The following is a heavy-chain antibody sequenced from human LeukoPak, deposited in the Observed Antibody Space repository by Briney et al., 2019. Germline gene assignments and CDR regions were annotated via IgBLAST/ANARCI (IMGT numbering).Heavy chain of an antibody. J-gene: IGHJ4*02. CDR2: IYYSGST. V-gene: IGHV4-59*11. CDR1: GGSISSHY. Sequence: SETLSLTCTVSGGSISSHYWSWIRQPPGKGLEWIGYIYYSGSTNYDPSLKSRVTISVDTSKNQFSLKLSSVTAADTAVYYCARYSGSYYPCFDYWGQGTLVTVSS. D-gene: IGHD1-26*01. CDR3: ARYSGSYYPCFDY.